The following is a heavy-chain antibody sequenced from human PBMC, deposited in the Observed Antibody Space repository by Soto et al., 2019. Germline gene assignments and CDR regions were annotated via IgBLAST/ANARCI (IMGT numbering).Heavy chain of an antibody. CDR3: VRDDKWASDI. V-gene: IGHV3-48*02. CDR1: GFTFSSYA. D-gene: IGHD1-26*01. CDR2: ISVGGGSI. Sequence: EAHLVESGGGLVQPGRSRRLSCAASGFTFSSYAFNWVRQAPGKGLEWISYISVGGGSIFYADSVKGRFTISRDDAQNSLYLQMNTLRDEDTAIYFCVRDDKWASDIWGQGTTVIVSS. J-gene: IGHJ3*02.